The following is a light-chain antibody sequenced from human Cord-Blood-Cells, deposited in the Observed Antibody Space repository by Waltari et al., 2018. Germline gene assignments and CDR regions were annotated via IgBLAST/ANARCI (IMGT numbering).Light chain of an antibody. Sequence: DIQMTQSPSSLSASVGDRVTITCRASQSISSYLNWYQQKPGKAPKLLIYAASSLQSGVPSRFSGSGSGTDFTLTISSLQPEDFAVYYCQQRSKSLTFGGGTKVEIK. V-gene: IGKV1-39*01. CDR1: QSISSY. CDR2: AAS. J-gene: IGKJ4*01. CDR3: QQRSKSLT.